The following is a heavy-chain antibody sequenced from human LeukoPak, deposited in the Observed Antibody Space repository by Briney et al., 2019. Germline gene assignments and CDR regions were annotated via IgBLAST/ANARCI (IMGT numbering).Heavy chain of an antibody. D-gene: IGHD3-3*01. CDR1: GFTFSSYP. CDR2: VSYDGSNK. Sequence: GGSLRLSCAASGFTFSSYPMHWVRQAPGKGLEWVATVSYDGSNKYYADSVKGRFTISRDNSKNTLYLQMNSLRGEDTAVYYCARDTWSPDTCYGMDVWGQGTTVTVSS. CDR3: ARDTWSPDTCYGMDV. J-gene: IGHJ6*02. V-gene: IGHV3-30-3*01.